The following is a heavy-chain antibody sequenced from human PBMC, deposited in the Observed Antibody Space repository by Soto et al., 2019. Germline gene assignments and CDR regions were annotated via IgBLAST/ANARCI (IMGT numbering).Heavy chain of an antibody. Sequence: QVQLVQSGAEVKKPGASVKVSCKASGYTFTSYAMHWVRQAPGQRLEWMGWINAGNGNTKYSQKFQGRVTITRETSASTAYMELSSLRSEDTAVYYCARDHFIIVAGDYYYGMDVWGQGTTVTVSS. V-gene: IGHV1-3*01. CDR1: GYTFTSYA. D-gene: IGHD2-15*01. CDR2: INAGNGNT. J-gene: IGHJ6*02. CDR3: ARDHFIIVAGDYYYGMDV.